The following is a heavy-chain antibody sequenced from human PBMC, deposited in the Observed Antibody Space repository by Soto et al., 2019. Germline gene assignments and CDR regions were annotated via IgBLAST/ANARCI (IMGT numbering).Heavy chain of an antibody. Sequence: PSETLSLTCTVPGASITDSYWSWIRQPPEKGLEWIGYIYFSGVATYNPSLKSRATMSRDTSKNEFSLKLTSVTAADTAIYYCARGDSDLAVSEAAYWGQGTLVTVSS. J-gene: IGHJ1*01. CDR3: ARGDSDLAVSEAAY. CDR2: IYFSGVA. V-gene: IGHV4-59*01. CDR1: GASITDSY. D-gene: IGHD2-15*01.